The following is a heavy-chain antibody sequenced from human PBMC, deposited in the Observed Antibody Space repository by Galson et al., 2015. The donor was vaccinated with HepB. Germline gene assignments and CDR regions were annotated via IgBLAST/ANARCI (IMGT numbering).Heavy chain of an antibody. V-gene: IGHV4-34*01. CDR1: GGSFSGYY. CDR2: INHSGST. Sequence: SETLSLTCAVYGGSFSGYYWSWIRQPPGKELEWIGEINHSGSTNYNPSLKSRVTISVDKSKNQFSLNLSSVTAADTAVYYCTRRGFLPFDYWGQGTLVTVSS. CDR3: TRRGFLPFDY. J-gene: IGHJ4*02. D-gene: IGHD2/OR15-2a*01.